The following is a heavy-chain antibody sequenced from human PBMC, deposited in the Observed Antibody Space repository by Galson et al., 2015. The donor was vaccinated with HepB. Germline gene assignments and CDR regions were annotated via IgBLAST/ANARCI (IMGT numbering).Heavy chain of an antibody. Sequence: SLRLSCAASGFTFDDYTMHWVRQAPGKGLEWVSLISWDGGSTYYADSVKGRFTISRDNSKNSLYLQMNSLRTEDTALYYCAKDIDGYNSALDYWGQGTLVTVSS. CDR3: AKDIDGYNSALDY. J-gene: IGHJ4*02. V-gene: IGHV3-43*01. CDR2: ISWDGGST. D-gene: IGHD5-24*01. CDR1: GFTFDDYT.